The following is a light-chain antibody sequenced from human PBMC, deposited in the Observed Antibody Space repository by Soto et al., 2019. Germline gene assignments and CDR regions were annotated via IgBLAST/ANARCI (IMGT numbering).Light chain of an antibody. J-gene: IGKJ4*01. Sequence: EIVLTQSPGTLSVSPGGRATLSCRASQSVRSSYLAWYQQRPGQAPRLLIFGASFRATGIPDRFSGSGSGTDFTLTISRLEPEDFAVDYCQHYGSPLTFGGGTKVEIK. V-gene: IGKV3-20*01. CDR3: QHYGSPLT. CDR1: QSVRSSY. CDR2: GAS.